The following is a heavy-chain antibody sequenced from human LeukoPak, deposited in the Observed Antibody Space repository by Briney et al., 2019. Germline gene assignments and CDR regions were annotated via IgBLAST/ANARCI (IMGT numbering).Heavy chain of an antibody. Sequence: GGSLRLSCAASGFTFSSYSMNWVRQAPGKGLEWVSSISSSSSYIYYADSVKGRFTVSRDNAKNSLYLQMNSLRAEDTAVHYCARASIRRNYYYYMDVWGKGTTVTVSS. V-gene: IGHV3-21*01. D-gene: IGHD3-10*01. J-gene: IGHJ6*03. CDR3: ARASIRRNYYYYMDV. CDR1: GFTFSSYS. CDR2: ISSSSSYI.